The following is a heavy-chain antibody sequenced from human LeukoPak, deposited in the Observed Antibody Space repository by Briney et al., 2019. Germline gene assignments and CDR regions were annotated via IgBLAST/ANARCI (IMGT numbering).Heavy chain of an antibody. D-gene: IGHD3-22*01. CDR2: IIPIFGTA. V-gene: IGHV1-69*06. CDR3: ARKVPNDSSGYYYRGQFDP. CDR1: GGTFSSYA. J-gene: IGHJ5*02. Sequence: SVKVSCKASGGTFSSYAISWVRQAPGQGLEWMGGIIPIFGTANYAQKFQGRVTITAGKSTSTAYMELSSLRSEDTAVYYCARKVPNDSSGYYYRGQFDPWGQGTLVTVSS.